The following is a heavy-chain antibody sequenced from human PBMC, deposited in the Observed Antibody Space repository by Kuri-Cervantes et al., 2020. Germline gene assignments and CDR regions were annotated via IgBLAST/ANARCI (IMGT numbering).Heavy chain of an antibody. CDR2: IKQDGSEK. CDR1: GFTFSSYW. J-gene: IGHJ6*03. V-gene: IGHV3-7*01. CDR3: ARGRSYDFWSGYYLESLSDYYYYYMDV. D-gene: IGHD3-3*01. Sequence: ETLSLTCAASGFTFSSYWMSWVRQAPGKGLEWVANIKQDGSEKYYVDSVKGRFTISRDNAKNSLYLQMNSLRAEDTAVYYCARGRSYDFWSGYYLESLSDYYYYYMDVWGKGTTVTVSS.